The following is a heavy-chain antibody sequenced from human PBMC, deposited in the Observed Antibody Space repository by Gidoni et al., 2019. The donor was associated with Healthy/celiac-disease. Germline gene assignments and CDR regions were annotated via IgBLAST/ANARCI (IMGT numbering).Heavy chain of an antibody. D-gene: IGHD6-25*01. CDR1: GFSLSNSRMG. V-gene: IGHV2-26*01. J-gene: IGHJ6*02. Sequence: QVTLKESGPVLVQPTETLTLTCTVSGFSLSNSRMGVSWIRQPPGKALEWLAHIFSNDEKSYSTSLKSRLTISKDTSKSQVVLTMTNMDPVDTATYYCARTSGAKDLYYYYGMDVWGQGTTVTVSS. CDR3: ARTSGAKDLYYYYGMDV. CDR2: IFSNDEK.